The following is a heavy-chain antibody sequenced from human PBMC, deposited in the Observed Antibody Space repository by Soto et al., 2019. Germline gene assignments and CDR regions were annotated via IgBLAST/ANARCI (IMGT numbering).Heavy chain of an antibody. J-gene: IGHJ4*02. V-gene: IGHV1-69*01. CDR2: IIPIFGTA. Sequence: QVQLVQSGAEVKKPGSSVKVSCKASAGTFSSYSINWVRQAPGQGLEWMGEIIPIFGTANYAQKFQGRVTSTADESTSTAYMELSSLRSEDTAVYYCARDGGRHSGGIDYWGQGTLVTVSS. CDR3: ARDGGRHSGGIDY. D-gene: IGHD1-26*01. CDR1: AGTFSSYS.